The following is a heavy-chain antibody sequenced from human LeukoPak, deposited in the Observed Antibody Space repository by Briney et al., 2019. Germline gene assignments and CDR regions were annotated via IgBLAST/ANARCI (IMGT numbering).Heavy chain of an antibody. CDR2: ISSSSSAI. J-gene: IGHJ4*02. Sequence: GGSLRHSCAASGFSFSNAWMSWVRQAPGKGLEWVSYISSSSSAIYYADSVRGRFTISRDNAKNSLYLQMNSLRDEDTAVYYCARDGEMATNPYYFDYWGQGTLVTVSS. V-gene: IGHV3-48*02. CDR1: GFSFSNAW. D-gene: IGHD5-24*01. CDR3: ARDGEMATNPYYFDY.